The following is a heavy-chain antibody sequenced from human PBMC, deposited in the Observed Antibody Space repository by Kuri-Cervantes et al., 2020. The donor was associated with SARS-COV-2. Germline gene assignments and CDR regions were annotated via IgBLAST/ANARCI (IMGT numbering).Heavy chain of an antibody. CDR1: GYPISSGYY. CDR3: ARGVVRNKMIVVVFTGTEYYFDS. CDR2: TYYSGST. Sequence: GSLRLSCTVSGYPISSGYYWGWIRQPPGKGLEWIGYTYYSGSTNYNPSLKSRVTISVDTSKNQFSLKLNSVTAADTGVYYCARGVVRNKMIVVVFTGTEYYFDSWGQGTLVTVSS. J-gene: IGHJ4*02. D-gene: IGHD3-22*01. V-gene: IGHV4-61*05.